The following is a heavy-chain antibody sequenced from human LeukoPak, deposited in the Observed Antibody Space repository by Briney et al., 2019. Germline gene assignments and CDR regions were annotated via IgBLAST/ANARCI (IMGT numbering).Heavy chain of an antibody. D-gene: IGHD3-22*01. J-gene: IGHJ4*02. Sequence: GGSLRLSCAASGFTFDDHGMHWVRQAPGKGLEWVSGISWNSGHIVYADSVKGRFTISRDNAKNSLYLEMSSLRAEDTALYYCARLSTHGGFYYYFDSWGQGTLVTVSS. CDR3: ARLSTHGGFYYYFDS. CDR2: ISWNSGHI. CDR1: GFTFDDHG. V-gene: IGHV3-9*01.